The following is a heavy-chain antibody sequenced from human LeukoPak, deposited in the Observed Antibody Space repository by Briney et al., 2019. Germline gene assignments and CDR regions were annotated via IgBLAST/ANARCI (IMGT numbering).Heavy chain of an antibody. CDR2: ISGSGGST. Sequence: GRSLRLSCAASGFTFSSYAMSWVRQAPGKGLEWVSAISGSGGSTYYADSVKGRFTISRDNSKNTLYLQMNSLRAEDTAVYYCAKLRARYCSSTSCWDAFDYWGQGTLVTVSS. V-gene: IGHV3-23*01. D-gene: IGHD2-2*01. J-gene: IGHJ4*02. CDR1: GFTFSSYA. CDR3: AKLRARYCSSTSCWDAFDY.